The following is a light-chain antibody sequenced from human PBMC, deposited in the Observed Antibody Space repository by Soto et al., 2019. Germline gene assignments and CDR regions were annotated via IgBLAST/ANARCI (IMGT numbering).Light chain of an antibody. Sequence: QSVLTQPPSVSGAPGQRVTLSCTGSSSTIGAGYDVHWYQQLPGTAPKLLIYGNSNRPSGVPDRFSGSKSGTSASLAITGLQAEDEADYYCQSYDCSLSGYVFGTGTKVTVL. CDR2: GNS. CDR3: QSYDCSLSGYV. CDR1: SSTIGAGYD. V-gene: IGLV1-40*01. J-gene: IGLJ1*01.